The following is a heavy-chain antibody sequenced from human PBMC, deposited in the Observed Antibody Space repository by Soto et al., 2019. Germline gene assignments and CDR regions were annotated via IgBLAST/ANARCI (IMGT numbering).Heavy chain of an antibody. CDR3: AQKGGGNQILDY. D-gene: IGHD3-16*01. CDR2: IYWDDDK. CDR1: GFSLSISGVG. V-gene: IGHV2-5*02. J-gene: IGHJ4*02. Sequence: QITLKESGPTLVKPTQTLTLTCTFSGFSLSISGVGVGWIRQPPGKALEWLALIYWDDDKRYSPSLKSRLTIAKKTPKTKVVLTMTNMAPVDTATNDWAQKGGGNQILDYWGQGTLVTVSS.